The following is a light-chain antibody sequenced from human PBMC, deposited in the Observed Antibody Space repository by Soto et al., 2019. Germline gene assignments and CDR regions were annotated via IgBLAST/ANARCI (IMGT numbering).Light chain of an antibody. CDR2: SNH. CDR3: AAWDDSLNAPV. Sequence: QSVLTQPPSASGTPGQRVTISCSGSSSNIGTYTVDWYQQVPGTAPKLLIYSNHQRPSGVPDRFSGSRSGTSASLAISGLQSEDEADYYCAAWDDSLNAPVFGGGTKVTVL. V-gene: IGLV1-44*01. CDR1: SSNIGTYT. J-gene: IGLJ2*01.